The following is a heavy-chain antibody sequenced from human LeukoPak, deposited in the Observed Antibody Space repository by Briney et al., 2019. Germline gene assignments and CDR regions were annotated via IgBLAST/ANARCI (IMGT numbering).Heavy chain of an antibody. D-gene: IGHD6-19*01. CDR2: IYYSGST. Sequence: SETLSLTCTVSGGSISSSSYYWGWIRQPPGKGLEWIGSIYYSGSTYYNPSLKSRVTISVDTSKNQFSLKLSSVTAADTAVYYCARLVAVGTGVDYWGQGTLVTVSS. J-gene: IGHJ4*02. CDR1: GGSISSSSYY. CDR3: ARLVAVGTGVDY. V-gene: IGHV4-39*07.